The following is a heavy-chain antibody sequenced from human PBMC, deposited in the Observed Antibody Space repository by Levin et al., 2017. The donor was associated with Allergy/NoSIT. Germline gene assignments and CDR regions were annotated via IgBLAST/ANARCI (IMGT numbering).Heavy chain of an antibody. V-gene: IGHV3-21*01. D-gene: IGHD3-10*01. J-gene: IGHJ3*02. Sequence: GGSLRLSCAASGFTFGSYSMNWVRQAPGKGLEWVSSISSSSSYIYYADSVKGRFTISRDNAKNSLYLQMNSLRAEDTAVYYCAGALYYGSGSYGFDIWGQGTMVTVSS. CDR2: ISSSSSYI. CDR1: GFTFGSYS. CDR3: AGALYYGSGSYGFDI.